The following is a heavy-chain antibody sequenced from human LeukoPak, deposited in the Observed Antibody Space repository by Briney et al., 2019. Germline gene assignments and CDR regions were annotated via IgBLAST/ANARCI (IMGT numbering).Heavy chain of an antibody. Sequence: GESLRISCKGSGYSFTSYWISWVRQMPGKGLEWMGRIDPSDSYTNYSPSFQGHVTISADKSISTAYLQWSSLKASDTAMYYRAKQPFSATNFAGMDVWGKGTTVTVSS. J-gene: IGHJ6*04. CDR3: AKQPFSATNFAGMDV. CDR2: IDPSDSYT. V-gene: IGHV5-10-1*01. CDR1: GYSFTSYW. D-gene: IGHD5-24*01.